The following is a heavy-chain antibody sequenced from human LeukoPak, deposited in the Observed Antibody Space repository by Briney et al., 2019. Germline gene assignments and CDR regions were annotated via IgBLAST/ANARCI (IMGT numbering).Heavy chain of an antibody. J-gene: IGHJ4*02. CDR2: ISYDGSNK. CDR3: ARAPSGSYYVDLDY. CDR1: GFTFSSYA. V-gene: IGHV3-30-3*01. Sequence: GGSLRLSCAASGFTFSSYAMHWVRQAPGKGLEWVAVISYDGSNKYYADSVKGRFTISRDNSKNTLYLQMNSLRAEDTAVYYCARAPSGSYYVDLDYWGQGTLVTVSS. D-gene: IGHD1-26*01.